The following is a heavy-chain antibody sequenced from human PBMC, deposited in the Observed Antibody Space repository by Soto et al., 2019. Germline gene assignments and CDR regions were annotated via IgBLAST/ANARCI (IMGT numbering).Heavy chain of an antibody. Sequence: PGESLKISCKGSGYSFTSYWIAWVRQVPGKGLEWMGIIYPADSDVRHSPSFQGQVTISVDKSLSTAYLQWSSLKASDTAMSYCARPDCSGGGGYSTRHYYYCMGVWGQGTTVTVSS. CDR1: GYSFTSYW. J-gene: IGHJ6*01. CDR2: IYPADSDV. D-gene: IGHD2-15*01. CDR3: ARPDCSGGGGYSTRHYYYCMGV. V-gene: IGHV5-51*01.